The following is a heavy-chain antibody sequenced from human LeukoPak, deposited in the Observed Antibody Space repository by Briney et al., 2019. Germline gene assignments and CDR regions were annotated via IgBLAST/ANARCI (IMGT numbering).Heavy chain of an antibody. CDR2: INHGGST. CDR1: GGSFSGNY. CDR3: ARGARVGHASSWYHP. D-gene: IGHD2-8*01. V-gene: IGHV4-34*01. J-gene: IGHJ5*02. Sequence: SETLSLTCAVYGGSFSGNYWSWIRQPSGKGLEWIGEINHGGSTNYNPSLKSRVTISVDTSKNQFSLKLSSVTAADTAVYYCARGARVGHASSWYHPWGQGTLVTVSS.